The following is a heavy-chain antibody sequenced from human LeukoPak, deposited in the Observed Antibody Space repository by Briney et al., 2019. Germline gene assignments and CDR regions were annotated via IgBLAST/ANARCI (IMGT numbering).Heavy chain of an antibody. J-gene: IGHJ4*02. CDR2: IGSSSSYT. CDR3: ARDIVPDTAMVLFDF. CDR1: GFTFSSYS. D-gene: IGHD5-18*01. Sequence: GGSLRLSCAASGFTFSSYSMNWVRQAPGKGLEWVSSIGSSSSYTYYRDSVKGRFTISRDNAKNSLFLQMNSLRAEDTAVYYCARDIVPDTAMVLFDFWGQGTLVTVSP. V-gene: IGHV3-21*01.